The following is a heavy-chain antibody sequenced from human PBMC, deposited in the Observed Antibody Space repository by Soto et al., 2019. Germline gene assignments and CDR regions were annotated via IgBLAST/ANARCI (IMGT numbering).Heavy chain of an antibody. V-gene: IGHV1-3*01. CDR1: GYTFTSYA. Sequence: QVQLVQSGAEVKKPGASVKVSCKASGYTFTSYAMHWVRQAPGQRLERMGWINAGNGNTKYSQKFQGRGTITRDTSASTAYMELSSLRSEDKAVYYCAMSECYDFGSGYYFYRYFFDYLGQGTLVTVSS. D-gene: IGHD3-3*01. CDR2: INAGNGNT. CDR3: AMSECYDFGSGYYFYRYFFDY. J-gene: IGHJ4*02.